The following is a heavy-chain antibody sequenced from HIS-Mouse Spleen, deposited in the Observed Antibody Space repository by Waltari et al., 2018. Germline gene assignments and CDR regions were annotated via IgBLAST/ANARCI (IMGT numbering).Heavy chain of an antibody. V-gene: IGHV3-23*01. Sequence: EVQLLESGGGLVQPGGSLRLSCAASGFTFSSYARGWVRQAPGKGLGWVSAISGSGGSTYYADSVKGRFTISRDNSKNTLYLQMNSLRAEDTAVYYCAKVWPELKTVDTPMAFDYWGQGTLVTVSS. J-gene: IGHJ4*02. CDR1: GFTFSSYA. D-gene: IGHD5-18*01. CDR3: AKVWPELKTVDTPMAFDY. CDR2: ISGSGGST.